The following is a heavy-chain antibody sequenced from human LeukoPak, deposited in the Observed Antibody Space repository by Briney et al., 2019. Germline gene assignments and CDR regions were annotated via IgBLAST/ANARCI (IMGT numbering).Heavy chain of an antibody. V-gene: IGHV3-23*01. Sequence: GGSLRLSCAASGFTFSSHAMTWVRQALGKGLEWVSGISASGGSTYYADSVKGRFTISRDNSKNTLYLQMNSLRDEDTTVYYCARDGEMATNPYYFDYWGQGTLVTVSS. D-gene: IGHD5-24*01. CDR2: ISASGGST. CDR3: ARDGEMATNPYYFDY. J-gene: IGHJ4*02. CDR1: GFTFSSHA.